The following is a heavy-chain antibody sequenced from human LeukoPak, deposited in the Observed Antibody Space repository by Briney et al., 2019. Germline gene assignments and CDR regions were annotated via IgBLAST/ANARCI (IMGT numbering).Heavy chain of an antibody. J-gene: IGHJ4*02. CDR3: ARTYSSFDY. CDR2: INNDGSTT. CDR1: GFTFSSYW. D-gene: IGHD6-19*01. Sequence: GGSLRLSCAASGFTFSSYWMHWVRQAPGKGLVWVSRINNDGSTTAYADSVKGRFTISRDNTKNTLYLQMNSLRAEDTAVYYCARTYSSFDYRGQGTLVTVSS. V-gene: IGHV3-74*01.